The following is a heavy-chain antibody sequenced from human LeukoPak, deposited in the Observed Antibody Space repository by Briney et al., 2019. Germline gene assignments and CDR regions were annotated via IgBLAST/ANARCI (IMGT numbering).Heavy chain of an antibody. J-gene: IGHJ4*02. V-gene: IGHV3-48*01. D-gene: IGHD6-13*01. CDR1: GFTFSSYS. CDR2: ISSSGSTI. CDR3: AKDREYDSSSWEGYFDY. Sequence: GGSLRLSCAASGFTFSSYSMNWVRQAPGKGLEWVSYISSSGSTIDYADSVKGRFTISRDNSKNTLYLQMNSLRAEDTAVYYCAKDREYDSSSWEGYFDYWGQGTLVTVSS.